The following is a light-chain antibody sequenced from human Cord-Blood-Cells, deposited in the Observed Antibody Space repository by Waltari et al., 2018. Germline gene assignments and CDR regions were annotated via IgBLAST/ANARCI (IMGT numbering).Light chain of an antibody. CDR1: SSDVGGYNY. J-gene: IGLJ2*01. CDR2: DAS. CDR3: STYTSISTVV. Sequence: QSALTQPASVSGSPGQSITISCTGTSSDVGGYNYVSWYQQHLGKAPKLMIYDASNRPSGVSNRLFVSQSGNTGSLTISGVQAEDEADYYCSTYTSISTVVFGRGTKLTVL. V-gene: IGLV2-14*01.